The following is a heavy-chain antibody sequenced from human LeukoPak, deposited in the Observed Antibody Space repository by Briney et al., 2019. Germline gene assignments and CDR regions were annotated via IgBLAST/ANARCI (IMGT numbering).Heavy chain of an antibody. D-gene: IGHD5-18*01. J-gene: IGHJ3*02. CDR2: ITAGNGNT. Sequence: ASVKVSCKASGYTFTSYDINWVRQATGQGLEWMGWITAGNGNTNYAQKVQGRVTMTTDTSTSTAYMELRSLRSDDTAVYFCARDSARGYSYGYNAFDIWGQGTMVTVSS. CDR3: ARDSARGYSYGYNAFDI. V-gene: IGHV1-18*01. CDR1: GYTFTSYD.